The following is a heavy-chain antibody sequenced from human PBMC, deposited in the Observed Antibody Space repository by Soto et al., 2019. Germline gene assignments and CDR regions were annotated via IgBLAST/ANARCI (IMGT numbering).Heavy chain of an antibody. CDR1: GYTFTSYD. J-gene: IGHJ5*02. CDR2: MNPNSGNT. Sequence: QVQLVQSGAEVKKPGASVKVSCKASGYTFTSYDINWVRQATGQGLEWMGWMNPNSGNTGYAQKFQGRVTMTMNTSISTAYMELSSLRSEDTAVYYCARRKQQQRGKNWFDPWGQGTLVTVSS. V-gene: IGHV1-8*01. D-gene: IGHD6-13*01. CDR3: ARRKQQQRGKNWFDP.